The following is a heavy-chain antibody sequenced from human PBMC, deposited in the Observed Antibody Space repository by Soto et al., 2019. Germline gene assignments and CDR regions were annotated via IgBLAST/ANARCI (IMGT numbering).Heavy chain of an antibody. CDR2: IYHSGST. J-gene: IGHJ6*02. CDR1: GGSISSSNW. Sequence: QVQLQESGPGLVKPSWTLSLTCAVSGGSISSSNWWSWVRQPPGKGLEWIGEIYHSGSTNYNPSLNSRVTISVDKSKNQFSLKLSSVTGADTAVYYCARLRAVAGQLYYYYGMDVWGQGTTVTVSS. D-gene: IGHD6-19*01. V-gene: IGHV4-4*02. CDR3: ARLRAVAGQLYYYYGMDV.